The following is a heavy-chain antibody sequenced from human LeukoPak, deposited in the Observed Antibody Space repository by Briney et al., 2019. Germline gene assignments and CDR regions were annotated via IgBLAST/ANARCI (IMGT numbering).Heavy chain of an antibody. J-gene: IGHJ4*02. D-gene: IGHD3-9*01. CDR3: ARLRHYWAERFFDWV. CDR2: IYSNGRT. V-gene: IGHV4-39*01. Sequence: GSLRLSCAASGFTFSSYGMHWVRQAPGKGLEWIGTIYSNGRTSYNPSLKSRVTIFLDTSKNQFSLKLSSVTAADTAVYYCARLRHYWAERFFDWVWGQGTLVTVSS. CDR1: GFTFSSYG.